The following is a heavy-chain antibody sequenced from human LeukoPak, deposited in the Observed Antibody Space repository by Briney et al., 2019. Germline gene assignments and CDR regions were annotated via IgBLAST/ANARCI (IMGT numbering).Heavy chain of an antibody. CDR2: IYYSENT. CDR1: GGSISSGDYY. J-gene: IGHJ4*02. Sequence: SETLSLTCTVSGGSISSGDYYWSWIRQPPGKGLEWIGYIYYSENTYYNPSLKSRVTMSVDTSKNQFSLELSSVTAADTAVYYCARSWGGDYALNSWGQGTLVTVSS. V-gene: IGHV4-30-4*01. D-gene: IGHD4-17*01. CDR3: ARSWGGDYALNS.